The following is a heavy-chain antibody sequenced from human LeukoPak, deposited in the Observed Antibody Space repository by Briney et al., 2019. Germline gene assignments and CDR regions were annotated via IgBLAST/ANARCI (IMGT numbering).Heavy chain of an antibody. CDR2: MNPNSGNT. J-gene: IGHJ6*03. CDR1: GYTFTSYD. CDR3: ARGNEYCSSTSCYRLTLRDYHMDV. V-gene: IGHV1-8*01. Sequence: ASVKVSCKASGYTFTSYDINWVRQATGQGLEWMGWMNPNSGNTGYAQKFQGRVTMTRNTSISTAYMELSSLRSEDTAVYYCARGNEYCSSTSCYRLTLRDYHMDVWGKGTTVTVSS. D-gene: IGHD2-2*01.